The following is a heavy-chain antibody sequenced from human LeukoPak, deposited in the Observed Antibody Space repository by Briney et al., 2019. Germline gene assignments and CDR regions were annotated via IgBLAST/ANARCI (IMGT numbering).Heavy chain of an antibody. CDR2: ISAYNGNT. Sequence: ASVPVSCKASGYPFTRYGISWVRQAPGQGLEWMGWISAYNGNTNSAQKLQGRVTMTTDTSTSTAYMELRSLRSDDTAVYYCARNMVRGVTLFDYWGQGTLVTVSS. J-gene: IGHJ4*02. CDR3: ARNMVRGVTLFDY. D-gene: IGHD3-10*01. V-gene: IGHV1-18*01. CDR1: GYPFTRYG.